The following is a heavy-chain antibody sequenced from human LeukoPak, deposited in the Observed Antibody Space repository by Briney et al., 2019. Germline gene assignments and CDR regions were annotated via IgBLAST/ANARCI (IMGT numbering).Heavy chain of an antibody. CDR3: AKWSLTTWGYFDY. V-gene: IGHV3-30*18. CDR2: ILKDGSTT. CDR1: GFTFSGNG. Sequence: GGSLRLSCVASGFTFSGNGMHWVRQAPGKGLEWVAVILKDGSTTYYVDSVKGRFTISRDNSKNTLYLQMNSLRPEDTAVYYCAKWSLTTWGYFDYWGQGTLVTVSS. J-gene: IGHJ4*02. D-gene: IGHD1-14*01.